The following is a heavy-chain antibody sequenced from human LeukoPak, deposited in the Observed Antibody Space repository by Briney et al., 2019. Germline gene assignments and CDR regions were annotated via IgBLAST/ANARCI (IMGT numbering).Heavy chain of an antibody. Sequence: GGSLRLSCAASGFTFSSYAMSWVRQAPGKGLEWVSAISGSGGSTYYADSVKGRFTISRDNSKNTLYLQMNGLRAEDTAVYYCAKDRRFGELYQAHYYFDYWGQGTLVTVSS. D-gene: IGHD3-10*01. CDR3: AKDRRFGELYQAHYYFDY. J-gene: IGHJ4*02. CDR1: GFTFSSYA. V-gene: IGHV3-23*01. CDR2: ISGSGGST.